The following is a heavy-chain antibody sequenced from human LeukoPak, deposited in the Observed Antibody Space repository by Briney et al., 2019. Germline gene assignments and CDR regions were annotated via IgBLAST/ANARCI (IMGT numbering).Heavy chain of an antibody. Sequence: ASVKVSCKVSGYTLTELSMHWVRQAPGKGLEWMGGFDPQDGETIYAQKFQGRVTMTEDTSTDTAYMELSSLRSEDTAVYYCATPRAYSSGWYPRVTEKYYFDYWGQGTLVTVSS. V-gene: IGHV1-24*01. CDR3: ATPRAYSSGWYPRVTEKYYFDY. D-gene: IGHD6-19*01. J-gene: IGHJ4*02. CDR1: GYTLTELS. CDR2: FDPQDGET.